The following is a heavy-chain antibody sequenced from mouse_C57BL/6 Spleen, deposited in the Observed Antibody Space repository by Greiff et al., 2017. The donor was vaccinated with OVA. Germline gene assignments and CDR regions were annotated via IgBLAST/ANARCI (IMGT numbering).Heavy chain of an antibody. CDR3: ARGITTVAAAMDY. J-gene: IGHJ4*01. D-gene: IGHD1-1*01. CDR1: GYAFTNYL. Sequence: VQLQQSGAELVRPGTSVKVSCKASGYAFTNYLIEWVKQRPGQGLEWIGVINPGSGGTNYNEKFKGKATLTADKSSSTAYMQLSSLTSEDSAVYFCARGITTVAAAMDYWGQGTSVTVSS. CDR2: INPGSGGT. V-gene: IGHV1-54*01.